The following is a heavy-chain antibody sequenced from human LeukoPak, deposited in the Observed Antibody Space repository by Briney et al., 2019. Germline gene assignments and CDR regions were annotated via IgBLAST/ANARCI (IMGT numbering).Heavy chain of an antibody. J-gene: IGHJ6*02. CDR2: ISAYNGNT. D-gene: IGHD6-6*01. V-gene: IGHV1-18*01. Sequence: ASVKVSCKASGYTFSIYDINWVRQATGQGLEWMGWISAYNGNTNYAQKLQGRVTMTTDTSTSTAYMELRSLRSDDTAVYYCAKEAALVYYGMDVWGQGTTVTVSS. CDR1: GYTFSIYD. CDR3: AKEAALVYYGMDV.